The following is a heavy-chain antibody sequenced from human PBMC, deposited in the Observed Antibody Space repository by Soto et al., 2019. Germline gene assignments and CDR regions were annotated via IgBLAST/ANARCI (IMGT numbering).Heavy chain of an antibody. J-gene: IGHJ4*02. CDR2: ISGGGGST. Sequence: GGSLRLSCAASGFSFAGYAVTWVRQAPGQGLEWVSAISGGGGSTYYVDSVKGRFTISRDNSKHTVHLQMSRLRAEDTAVYYCAKTESFNGYYNAFDYRGRGTPVTVSS. D-gene: IGHD3-9*01. CDR1: GFSFAGYA. CDR3: AKTESFNGYYNAFDY. V-gene: IGHV3-23*01.